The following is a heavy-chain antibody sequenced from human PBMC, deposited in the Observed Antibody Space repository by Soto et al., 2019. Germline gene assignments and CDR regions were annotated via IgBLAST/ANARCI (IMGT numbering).Heavy chain of an antibody. CDR3: VTLFGAAAPFDY. D-gene: IGHD6-13*01. CDR2: ISYSGST. V-gene: IGHV4-30-4*01. CDR1: GGPISSGDYY. Sequence: QVQLQESGPGLVKPSQTLSLTCTVSGGPISSGDYYWSWIRQPPGKGLEWIGYISYSGSTYYNPSLKSRLTISVDTSKNQFSLKLTSVTAADTAVYYCVTLFGAAAPFDYWGQGTLVTVSS. J-gene: IGHJ4*02.